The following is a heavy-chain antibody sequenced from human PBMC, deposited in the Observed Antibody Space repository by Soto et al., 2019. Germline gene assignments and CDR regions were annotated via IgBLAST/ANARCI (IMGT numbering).Heavy chain of an antibody. D-gene: IGHD5-12*01. CDR3: ARGVEMATIGSYYYGMDV. V-gene: IGHV4-59*01. CDR1: GGSISSYY. Sequence: SETLSLTCTVSGGSISSYYWSWIRQPPGKGLKWIGYIYYSGSTNYNPSLKSRVTISVDTSKNQFSLKLSSVTAADTAVYYCARGVEMATIGSYYYGMDVWGQGTTVTVSS. CDR2: IYYSGST. J-gene: IGHJ6*02.